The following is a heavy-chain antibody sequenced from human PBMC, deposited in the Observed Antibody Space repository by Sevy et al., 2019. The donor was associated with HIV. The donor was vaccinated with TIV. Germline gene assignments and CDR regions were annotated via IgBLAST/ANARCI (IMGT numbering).Heavy chain of an antibody. CDR1: GFTFSSYW. CDR2: IKQDGSEK. Sequence: GGSLRLSCAASGFTFSSYWMSWVRQAPGKGLEWVANIKQDGSEKYYVDSVNGRFTISRDNAKNSLYLQMNSLRAEDTAVYYCARDRRRNAFDIWGQGTMVTVSS. CDR3: ARDRRRNAFDI. V-gene: IGHV3-7*01. J-gene: IGHJ3*02.